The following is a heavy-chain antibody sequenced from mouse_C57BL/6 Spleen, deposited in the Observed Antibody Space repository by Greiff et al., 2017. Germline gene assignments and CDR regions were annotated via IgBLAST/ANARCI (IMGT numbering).Heavy chain of an antibody. V-gene: IGHV1-42*01. CDR1: GYSFTGYY. D-gene: IGHD2-1*01. CDR3: ARTGGNYYAMDY. J-gene: IGHJ4*01. Sequence: EVQRVESGPELVKPGASVKISCKASGYSFTGYYMNWVKQSPEKSLEWIGEINPSTGGTTYNQKFKAKATLTVDKSSSTAYMQLKSLTSEDSAVYYCARTGGNYYAMDYWGQGTSVTVSS. CDR2: INPSTGGT.